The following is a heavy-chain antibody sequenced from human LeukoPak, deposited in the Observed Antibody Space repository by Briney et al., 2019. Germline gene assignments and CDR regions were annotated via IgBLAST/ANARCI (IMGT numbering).Heavy chain of an antibody. Sequence: ASVKVSCKASGYTFTSYGISWVRQAPGQGLEWMGWISAYNGNTNYAQKLQGRVTMTTDTSTSTAYMELRSLRSDDTAVYYCATTNYYDSSGYQDGLDYLGQGTLVTVSS. D-gene: IGHD3-22*01. V-gene: IGHV1-18*01. J-gene: IGHJ4*02. CDR3: ATTNYYDSSGYQDGLDY. CDR1: GYTFTSYG. CDR2: ISAYNGNT.